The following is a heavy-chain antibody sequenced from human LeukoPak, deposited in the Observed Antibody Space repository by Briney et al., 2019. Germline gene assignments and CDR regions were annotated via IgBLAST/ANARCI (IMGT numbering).Heavy chain of an antibody. CDR1: GFTFSSYG. V-gene: IGHV3-30*03. CDR2: ISYDGSNK. Sequence: GVSLRLSCAASGFTFSSYGMHWVREAPGKGLEWVADISYDGSNKYYADSVKRRFTISRDNSKNTLYLQMNSLRAEDTAVYYCAGAYSSSWYLIDYWGQGTLVTVSS. CDR3: AGAYSSSWYLIDY. J-gene: IGHJ4*02. D-gene: IGHD6-13*01.